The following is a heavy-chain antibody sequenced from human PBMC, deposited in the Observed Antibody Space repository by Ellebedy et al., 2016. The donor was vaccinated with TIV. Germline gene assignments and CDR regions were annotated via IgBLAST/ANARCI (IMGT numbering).Heavy chain of an antibody. Sequence: MPSETLSLTCTVSGGSISSYYWSWIRQPPGKGLEWIGYIYYSGSTNYNPSLKSRVTISVDTSKNQFSLKLTSVTAADTAVYYCVRVLTGGQFEHWGQGTLVTVSS. CDR3: VRVLTGGQFEH. CDR1: GGSISSYY. V-gene: IGHV4-59*08. J-gene: IGHJ4*02. D-gene: IGHD7-27*01. CDR2: IYYSGST.